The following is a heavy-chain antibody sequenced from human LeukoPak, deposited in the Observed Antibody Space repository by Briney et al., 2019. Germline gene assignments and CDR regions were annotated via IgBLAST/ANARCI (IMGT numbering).Heavy chain of an antibody. Sequence: GASVKVSCKASGYTFTSYYMHWVRQAPGQGLEWMGIINPSGGSTSYAQKFQGRVTMTRDMSTSTVYMELSSLRSEDTAVYYCARDGCTNGVCYGYYYYMDVWGKGTTVTVSS. CDR3: ARDGCTNGVCYGYYYYMDV. J-gene: IGHJ6*03. CDR2: INPSGGST. V-gene: IGHV1-46*01. CDR1: GYTFTSYY. D-gene: IGHD2-8*01.